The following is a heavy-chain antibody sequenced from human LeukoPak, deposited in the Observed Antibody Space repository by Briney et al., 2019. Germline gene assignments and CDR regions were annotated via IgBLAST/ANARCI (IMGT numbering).Heavy chain of an antibody. Sequence: SETLSLTCAVYGGSFSGYYWSWIRQPPGKGLEWIGEINHSGSTNYNPSLKSRVTISVDTSKNQFSLKLSSVTAADTAVYYCARFFGYYGSGSSTSIDYWGQGTLVTVSS. J-gene: IGHJ4*02. CDR3: ARFFGYYGSGSSTSIDY. CDR2: INHSGST. V-gene: IGHV4-34*01. D-gene: IGHD3-10*01. CDR1: GGSFSGYY.